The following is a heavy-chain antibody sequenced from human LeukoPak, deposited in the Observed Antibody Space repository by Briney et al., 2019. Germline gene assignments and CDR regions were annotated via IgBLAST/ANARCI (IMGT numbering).Heavy chain of an antibody. CDR3: ARVQVLLWFGEVPRTFDI. J-gene: IGHJ3*02. V-gene: IGHV4-38-2*01. Sequence: PSETLSLTCAVSGYSISSGYYWGWIRQPPGKGLEWVWSIYHSGSTCYNPSLKSRVTISVDTSKNQFSLKLSSVTAADTAVYYCARVQVLLWFGEVPRTFDIWGQGTMVTVSS. CDR1: GYSISSGYY. CDR2: IYHSGST. D-gene: IGHD3-10*01.